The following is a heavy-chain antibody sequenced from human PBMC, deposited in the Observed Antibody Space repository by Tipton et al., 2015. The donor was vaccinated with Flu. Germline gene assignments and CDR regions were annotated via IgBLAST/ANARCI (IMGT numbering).Heavy chain of an antibody. D-gene: IGHD4-11*01. Sequence: GLVKPSETLSLTCGVSGDSIRSSNYYWGWIRQPPGKGLEWIGNTFHSGNTYLNPSLKSRVTISIDTSKNQFSLKLSSVTAADTAVYYCARRDYSKYVSEPKNWFDPWGQGALVTVSS. V-gene: IGHV4-39*07. CDR3: ARRDYSKYVSEPKNWFDP. CDR2: TFHSGNT. CDR1: GDSIRSSNYY. J-gene: IGHJ5*02.